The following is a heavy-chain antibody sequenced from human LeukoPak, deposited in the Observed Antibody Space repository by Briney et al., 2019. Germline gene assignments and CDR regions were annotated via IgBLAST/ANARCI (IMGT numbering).Heavy chain of an antibody. J-gene: IGHJ4*02. V-gene: IGHV3-9*01. D-gene: IGHD5-24*01. CDR2: ISWNSGSI. CDR1: GFTFDDYA. CDR3: AKDLMATILYYFGY. Sequence: GRSLRLSCAASGFTFDDYAMHWVRQAPGKGLEWVSGISWNSGSIGYADSVKGRFTISRDNAKNSLYLQMNSLRAEDTALYYCAKDLMATILYYFGYWGQGTLVTVSS.